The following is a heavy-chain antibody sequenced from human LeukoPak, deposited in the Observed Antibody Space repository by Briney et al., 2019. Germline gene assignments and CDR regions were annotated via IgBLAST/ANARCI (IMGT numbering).Heavy chain of an antibody. CDR3: AIRYGSGEKYYYYYYMDV. J-gene: IGHJ6*03. V-gene: IGHV1-8*01. Sequence: ASVKVSCKASGYTFTSYDINWVRQATGQGLGWRGWMNPNSGNTVYAQKFQGRVTMTRYTSISTGYRELSSLRAEDTAVYYCAIRYGSGEKYYYYYYMDVWGKGTTVTVSS. D-gene: IGHD3-10*01. CDR2: MNPNSGNT. CDR1: GYTFTSYD.